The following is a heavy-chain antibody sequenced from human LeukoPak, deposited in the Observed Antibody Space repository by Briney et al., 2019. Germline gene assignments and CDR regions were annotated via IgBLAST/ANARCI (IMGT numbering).Heavy chain of an antibody. J-gene: IGHJ4*02. Sequence: GGSLRLSCTVSGFTVSSNSMSWVRQAPGKGLEWVSSISSSSSYIYYADSVKGRFTISRDNAKNSLYLQMNSLRAEDTAVYYCAGGSHSSSSGLFYWGQGTLVTVSS. CDR2: ISSSSSYI. CDR1: GFTVSSNS. V-gene: IGHV3-21*01. D-gene: IGHD6-6*01. CDR3: AGGSHSSSSGLFY.